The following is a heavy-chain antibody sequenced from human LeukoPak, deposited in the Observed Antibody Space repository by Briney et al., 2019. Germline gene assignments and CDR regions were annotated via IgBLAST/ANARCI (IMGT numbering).Heavy chain of an antibody. CDR3: ARAYYYDSSGYHDY. CDR1: GFTFSSYS. J-gene: IGHJ4*02. Sequence: GGSLRLSCAASGFTFSSYSMNWVRQAPGKGLEWVSYISSSSSTIYYADSVKGRFTISRDNAKNSLYLQMNSLRAEDTAVYYCARAYYYDSSGYHDYWGQGTLVTVPS. V-gene: IGHV3-48*04. CDR2: ISSSSSTI. D-gene: IGHD3-22*01.